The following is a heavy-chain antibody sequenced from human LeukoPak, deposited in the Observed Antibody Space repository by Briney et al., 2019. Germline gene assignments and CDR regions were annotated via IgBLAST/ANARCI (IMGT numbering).Heavy chain of an antibody. J-gene: IGHJ4*02. CDR2: ISSSGSTI. Sequence: GGSLRLSCAASGFTFSDYYMSWLRQAPGKGLEWVSYISSSGSTIYYADSVKGRFTISRDNAKNSLYLQMNSLRAEDTAVYYCARDTVRFLEWFLDYWGQGTLVTVSS. D-gene: IGHD3-3*01. CDR1: GFTFSDYY. V-gene: IGHV3-11*04. CDR3: ARDTVRFLEWFLDY.